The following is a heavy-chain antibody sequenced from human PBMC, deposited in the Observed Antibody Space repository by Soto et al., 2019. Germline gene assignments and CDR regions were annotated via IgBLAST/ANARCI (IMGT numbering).Heavy chain of an antibody. Sequence: EVQLVESGGGLVQPGRSLRLSCAASGFTFDDYAMHWVREAPGKGLEWVSGISWNSGSIGYADSVTGRFTISRDNAKSSLYLQMNSLRAEDTALYYCAISGWYGGYFDYWGQGTLVTVSS. CDR1: GFTFDDYA. D-gene: IGHD6-19*01. CDR3: AISGWYGGYFDY. CDR2: ISWNSGSI. J-gene: IGHJ4*02. V-gene: IGHV3-9*01.